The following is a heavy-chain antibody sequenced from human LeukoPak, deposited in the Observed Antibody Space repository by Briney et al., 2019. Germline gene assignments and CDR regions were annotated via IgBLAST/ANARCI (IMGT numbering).Heavy chain of an antibody. V-gene: IGHV5-51*01. Sequence: GESLKISCKGSGYSFTSYWIGWVRQMPGKGLEWVGIIYPDDSDTRYSPSFQGQITISADKSISTAYLQWNSLKASDTAMYYCARRGSLDYYDSSGYYSDYWGQGTLVTVSS. D-gene: IGHD3-22*01. J-gene: IGHJ4*02. CDR1: GYSFTSYW. CDR2: IYPDDSDT. CDR3: ARRGSLDYYDSSGYYSDY.